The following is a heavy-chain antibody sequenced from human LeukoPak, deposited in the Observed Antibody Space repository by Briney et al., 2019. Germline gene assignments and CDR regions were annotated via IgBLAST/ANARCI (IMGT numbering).Heavy chain of an antibody. V-gene: IGHV5-51*01. D-gene: IGHD2-2*01. Sequence: GESLKISCKGPGYSFTSYWIGWVRQMPGKGLEWMGIIYPGDSDTRYSPSFQGQVTISADKSISTAYLQWSSLKASDTAMYYCARHAFASYCSSTSCPYYYYYYMDVWGKGTTVTVSS. CDR1: GYSFTSYW. CDR3: ARHAFASYCSSTSCPYYYYYYMDV. J-gene: IGHJ6*03. CDR2: IYPGDSDT.